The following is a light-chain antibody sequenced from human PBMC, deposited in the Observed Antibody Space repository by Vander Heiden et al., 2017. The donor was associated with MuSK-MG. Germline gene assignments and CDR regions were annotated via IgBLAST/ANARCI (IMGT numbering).Light chain of an antibody. CDR3: SSYTSSTTLV. CDR2: EVS. CDR1: SSDVGSYNR. J-gene: IGLJ2*01. V-gene: IGLV2-18*02. Sequence: QSALPQPPSVSGSPGQSVTISCTGTSSDVGSYNRVSWYQQPPGPAPKLMIYEVSNRPSGVPDRFSGSKSGNTASLTISGLQAEDEADYYCSSYTSSTTLVFGGGTKLTVL.